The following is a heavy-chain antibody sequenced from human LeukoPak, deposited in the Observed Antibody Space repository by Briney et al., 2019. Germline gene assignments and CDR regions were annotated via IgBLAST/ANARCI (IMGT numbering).Heavy chain of an antibody. J-gene: IGHJ4*02. D-gene: IGHD6-6*01. Sequence: GGSLRLSCAASGFTVSSNYMSWVRQAPGKGLEWVSVTYSGGSTYYADSVKGRFTISRDNSKNTLYLQMNSLRAEDTAVYYCARDPDSSSSYSYWGQGTLVTVSS. V-gene: IGHV3-66*02. CDR2: TYSGGST. CDR3: ARDPDSSSSYSY. CDR1: GFTVSSNY.